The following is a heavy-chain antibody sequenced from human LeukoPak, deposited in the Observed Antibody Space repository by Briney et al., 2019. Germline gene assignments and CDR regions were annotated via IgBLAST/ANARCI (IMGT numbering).Heavy chain of an antibody. D-gene: IGHD6-6*01. J-gene: IGHJ5*02. CDR3: ARDHSSSTFDP. Sequence: PGGSLRLSCAASGFTVSSNYMSWVSHPPRKGLEWVSVIYSGGSTYDAASVKGRFPISRDNSKNTLYLQMNSLRAEDTAVYYCARDHSSSTFDPWGQGTLVTVSS. V-gene: IGHV3-53*01. CDR1: GFTVSSNY. CDR2: IYSGGST.